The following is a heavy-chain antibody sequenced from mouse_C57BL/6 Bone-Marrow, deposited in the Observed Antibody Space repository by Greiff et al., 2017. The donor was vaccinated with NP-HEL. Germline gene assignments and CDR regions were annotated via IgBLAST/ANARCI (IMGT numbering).Heavy chain of an antibody. Sequence: QDQLQQSGAELVRPGTSVKMSCKASGYTFTNYWIGWAKQRPGHGLEWIGDIYPGGGYTNYNEKFKGKATLTADKSSSTAYMQFSSLTSEDSAIYYCARTTTVVAFDYWGQGTTLTVSS. D-gene: IGHD1-1*01. V-gene: IGHV1-63*01. CDR3: ARTTTVVAFDY. J-gene: IGHJ2*01. CDR1: GYTFTNYW. CDR2: IYPGGGYT.